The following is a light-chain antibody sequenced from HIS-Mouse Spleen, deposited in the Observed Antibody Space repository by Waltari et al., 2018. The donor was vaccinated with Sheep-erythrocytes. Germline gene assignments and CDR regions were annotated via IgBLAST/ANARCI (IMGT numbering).Light chain of an antibody. CDR3: CSYAGSYTLV. CDR2: DVS. Sequence: QSALTQPRSVSGSPGQSVTISCTGTSSYVGCYHYVPWYQQHPGKAPKLMIYDVSKRPSGVPDRFSGSKSGNTASLTISGLQAEDEADYYCCSYAGSYTLVFGGGTKLTVL. V-gene: IGLV2-11*01. J-gene: IGLJ2*01. CDR1: SSYVGCYHY.